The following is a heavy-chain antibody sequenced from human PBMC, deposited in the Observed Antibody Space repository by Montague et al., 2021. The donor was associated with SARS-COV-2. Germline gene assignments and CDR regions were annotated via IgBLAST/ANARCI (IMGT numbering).Heavy chain of an antibody. V-gene: IGHV4-34*01. CDR2: INHSANT. CDR3: ARRGYSYYYYGMDV. CDR1: GGSLSGYY. J-gene: IGHJ6*02. Sequence: SETLSLTCAVYGGSLSGYYWRWIRQPPEKGLEWIGEINHSANTKYNPSLKSPVTISIDTSKNQFSLKMTSVTAADTAVYYCARRGYSYYYYGMDVWGQGTTVTVSS. D-gene: IGHD5-24*01.